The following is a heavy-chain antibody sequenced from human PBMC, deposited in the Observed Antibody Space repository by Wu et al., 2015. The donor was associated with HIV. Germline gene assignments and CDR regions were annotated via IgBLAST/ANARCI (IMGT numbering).Heavy chain of an antibody. Sequence: QLQLVQSGSEVKKPGASVKVSCKASGYTFNNYDVNWVRQAPGQGLEWMGWMNPRSGNTGYAQKFQGRVTMTRDTSVSTVYLELTRLKFDDTAIYYCTKDYGIVGSTLPEYFQHWGQGTLVTVSS. CDR2: MNPRSGNT. D-gene: IGHD1-26*01. J-gene: IGHJ1*01. CDR1: GYTFNNYD. CDR3: TKDYGIVGSTLPEYFQH. V-gene: IGHV1-8*01.